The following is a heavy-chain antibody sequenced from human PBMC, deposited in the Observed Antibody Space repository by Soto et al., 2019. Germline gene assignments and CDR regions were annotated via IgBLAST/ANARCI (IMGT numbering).Heavy chain of an antibody. CDR3: ASDRHHSGFED. CDR1: GGSFSNYA. CDR2: IAPMFGIA. V-gene: IGHV1-69*01. J-gene: IGHJ4*02. Sequence: QVHLVQSGAEVKKPGSSVRVSCKASGGSFSNYAVTWVRQAPGQRLEWMGGIAPMFGIANYAQKFQGRVTLTADESTGTAYMELSSLRSDDTATYYCASDRHHSGFEDWGQGTLVTASS.